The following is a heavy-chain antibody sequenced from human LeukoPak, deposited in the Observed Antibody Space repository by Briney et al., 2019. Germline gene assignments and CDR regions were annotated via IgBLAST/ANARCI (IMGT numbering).Heavy chain of an antibody. D-gene: IGHD5-24*01. Sequence: SETLSLTCTVSGGSISSSSYYWGWIRQPPGKGLEWIGSIYYSGCTYYNPSLKSRVTISVDTSKNQFSLKLSSVTAVDTAVYYCARHFLFAVEMATKARWFDPWGQGTLVTVSS. J-gene: IGHJ5*02. V-gene: IGHV4-39*01. CDR1: GGSISSSSYY. CDR2: IYYSGCT. CDR3: ARHFLFAVEMATKARWFDP.